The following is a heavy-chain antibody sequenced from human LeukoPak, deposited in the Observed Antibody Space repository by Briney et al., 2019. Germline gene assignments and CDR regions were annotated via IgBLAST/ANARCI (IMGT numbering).Heavy chain of an antibody. Sequence: PSETLSLTCTVSGGSISSSSYYWGWIRQPPGKGLEWIGSIYYSGSTYYNPSLKSRVTISVDTSKNQFSLKLSSVTAADTAVYYCASLGDSSVTPGLDYWGQGTLVTVSS. V-gene: IGHV4-39*01. CDR2: IYYSGST. CDR3: ASLGDSSVTPGLDY. CDR1: GGSISSSSYY. D-gene: IGHD6-25*01. J-gene: IGHJ4*02.